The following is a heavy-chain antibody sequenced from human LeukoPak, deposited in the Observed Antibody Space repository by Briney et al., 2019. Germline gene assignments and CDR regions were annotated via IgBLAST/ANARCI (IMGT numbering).Heavy chain of an antibody. D-gene: IGHD3-3*01. CDR2: IYYSGST. J-gene: IGHJ4*02. V-gene: IGHV4-39*01. CDR3: ARQWADFWSGYYLVFDY. Sequence: SETLSLTCTVSGGSISSSSYYWGWIRQPPGKGLEWIGSIYYSGSTYYNPSLKSRVTLSVDTSKNQFSLRLSSVTAADTAVYYCARQWADFWSGYYLVFDYWGQGTLVTVSS. CDR1: GGSISSSSYY.